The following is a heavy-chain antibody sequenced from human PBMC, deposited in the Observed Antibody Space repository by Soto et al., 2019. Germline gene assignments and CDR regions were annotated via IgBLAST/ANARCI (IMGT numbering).Heavy chain of an antibody. CDR2: ISYDGSNK. CDR3: ARDSSLRYFDWFLDY. CDR1: GFTFSSYA. V-gene: IGHV3-30-3*01. Sequence: GGSLRLSCAASGFTFSSYAMHWVRQAPGKGLEWVAVISYDGSNKYYADSVKGRFTISRDNSKNTLYLQMNSLRAEDTAVYYCARDSSLRYFDWFLDYWGQGTLVTVSS. D-gene: IGHD3-9*01. J-gene: IGHJ4*02.